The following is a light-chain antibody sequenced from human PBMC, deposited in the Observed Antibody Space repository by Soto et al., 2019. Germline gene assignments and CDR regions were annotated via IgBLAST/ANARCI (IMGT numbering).Light chain of an antibody. Sequence: QSVLTQPASVSASPGQSITISCTGPSTDVGAYNYVSWYQQHPGKAPKLIIYEVSNRPSGVSNRFSGSKSGNTASLTISGLQAEDEADYYCSSSTHSSTLFGGGTKLTVL. CDR1: STDVGAYNY. CDR2: EVS. CDR3: SSSTHSSTL. J-gene: IGLJ2*01. V-gene: IGLV2-14*01.